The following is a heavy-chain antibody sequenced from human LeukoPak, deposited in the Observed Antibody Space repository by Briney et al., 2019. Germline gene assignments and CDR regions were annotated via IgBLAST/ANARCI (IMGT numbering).Heavy chain of an antibody. CDR3: ATRGQYTNTAADY. Sequence: GGSLRLSCAASGFTFSSCAMSWVRQAPGKGLEWVSGISGSGVNTYYADAVKGRFTISKDNSKNTLYLQMNSRRAEDTAVYYCATRGQYTNTAADYCGQGTLVTVSS. D-gene: IGHD3-10*01. V-gene: IGHV3-23*01. CDR1: GFTFSSCA. CDR2: ISGSGVNT. J-gene: IGHJ4*02.